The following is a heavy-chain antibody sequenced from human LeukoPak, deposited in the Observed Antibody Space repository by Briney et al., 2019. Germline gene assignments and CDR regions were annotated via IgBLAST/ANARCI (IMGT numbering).Heavy chain of an antibody. V-gene: IGHV1-2*06. Sequence: ASVTVSCKASGYTFTGYYMHWVRQAPGQGLEWLGRISPNSGGTNYAQKFQGRVIMTSDTSISTPFLEMLRSHDTAESDCASEGPGDLAYWGQGTLVTVSS. J-gene: IGHJ4*02. CDR1: GYTFTGYY. CDR2: ISPNSGGT. D-gene: IGHD4-17*01. CDR3: ASEGPGDLAY.